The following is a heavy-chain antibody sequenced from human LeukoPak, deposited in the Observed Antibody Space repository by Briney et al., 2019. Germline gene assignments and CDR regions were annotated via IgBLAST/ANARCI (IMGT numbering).Heavy chain of an antibody. V-gene: IGHV3-48*02. D-gene: IGHD2-2*01. J-gene: IGHJ4*02. CDR3: ARGYCSSTSCHVARHFEY. CDR2: ITSDTVTM. CDR1: GFTLSTSG. Sequence: GGSLRLSCAASGFTLSTSGVGWVRQAPGKGLEWLSYITSDTVTMYMDSVKGRFTISRDNAKNSLYLQMNSLREEDTAVYYCARGYCSSTSCHVARHFEYWGQGTLVTVSS.